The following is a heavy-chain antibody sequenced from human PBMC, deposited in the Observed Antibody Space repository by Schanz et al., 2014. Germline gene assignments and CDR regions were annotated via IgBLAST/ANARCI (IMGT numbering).Heavy chain of an antibody. Sequence: EVQLLESGGGLVQPGGSLRLSCATSGFSFSSYAIHWVRPPPRKGLEWVAGIRGTGASTYYADSVKGRFTISRDNSNKTGDQQRNSRRAEDTGLDFYATGGSEGHYRLDSWGQGTLVTVSS. CDR3: ATGGSEGHYRLDS. CDR1: GFSFSSYA. J-gene: IGHJ4*02. CDR2: IRGTGAST. V-gene: IGHV3-23*01. D-gene: IGHD1-26*01.